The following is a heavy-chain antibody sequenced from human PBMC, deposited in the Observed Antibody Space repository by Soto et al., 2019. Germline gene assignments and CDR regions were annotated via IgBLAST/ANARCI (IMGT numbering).Heavy chain of an antibody. CDR2: INHSGST. V-gene: IGHV4-34*01. CDR1: GGSFSGYY. D-gene: IGHD2-8*02. J-gene: IGHJ4*02. Sequence: SETLCLTCAVYGGSFSGYYWTWIRQPPGTGLEWIGEINHSGSTNYNPSLKSRVAISVDTSKNQFSLKLTSVTAADTAVYYCARDKITGLFDYWGQGTLVTVS. CDR3: ARDKITGLFDY.